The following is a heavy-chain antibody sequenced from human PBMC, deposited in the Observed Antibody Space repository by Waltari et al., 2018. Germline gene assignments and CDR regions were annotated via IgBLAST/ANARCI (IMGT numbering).Heavy chain of an antibody. J-gene: IGHJ5*02. Sequence: QVQLVQSGAEVKKPGSSVKVSCKASGGTFSSYTNSWVRPAPGQGLEWMGRIIPILGIANYAQKFQGRVTITADKSTSTAYMELSSLRSEDTAVYYCARDFSGYDSSGYYHWGQGTLVTVSS. CDR2: IIPILGIA. CDR1: GGTFSSYT. D-gene: IGHD3-22*01. CDR3: ARDFSGYDSSGYYH. V-gene: IGHV1-69*08.